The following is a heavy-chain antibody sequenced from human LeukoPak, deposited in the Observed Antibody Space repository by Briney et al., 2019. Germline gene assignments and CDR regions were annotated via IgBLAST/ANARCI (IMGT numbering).Heavy chain of an antibody. CDR2: SKYDGSTA. CDR1: GFTLKNYW. CDR3: AKSDWFGP. J-gene: IGHJ5*02. Sequence: GGSLRLSCETSGFTLKNYWMSWLRRAPGKGLEWVSRSKYDGSTAMYAESVKGRFTISRDNARGTLYLQMNSLRVDDTAVYYCAKSDWFGPCGRGILVTVSS. V-gene: IGHV3-74*03.